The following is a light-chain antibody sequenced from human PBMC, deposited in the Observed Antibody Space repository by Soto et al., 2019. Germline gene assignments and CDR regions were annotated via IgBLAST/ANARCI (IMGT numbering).Light chain of an antibody. Sequence: QSALTQPASVSGSPGQSITISCTGTSSDVGGYNHVSWYQQHPGKAPKLMIYEVSNRPSGVSNRFSGSKSANTASLTISGRQAEDEDDYYCSSYTGSSTYVVFGGGTKLTVL. CDR2: EVS. J-gene: IGLJ2*01. CDR3: SSYTGSSTYVV. CDR1: SSDVGGYNH. V-gene: IGLV2-14*01.